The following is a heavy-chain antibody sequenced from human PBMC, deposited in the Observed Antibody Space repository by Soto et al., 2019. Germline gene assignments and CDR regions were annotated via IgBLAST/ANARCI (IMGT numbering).Heavy chain of an antibody. Sequence: PSETLSLTCTVSGGSISSGGYYWSWIRQHPGKGLEWIGYIYYSGSTYYNPSLKSRVTISVDTSKNQFSLKLSSVTAADTAVYYCARGVDTAMVSTSFDIWGQGTMVTVSS. J-gene: IGHJ3*02. D-gene: IGHD5-18*01. V-gene: IGHV4-31*03. CDR3: ARGVDTAMVSTSFDI. CDR2: IYYSGST. CDR1: GGSISSGGYY.